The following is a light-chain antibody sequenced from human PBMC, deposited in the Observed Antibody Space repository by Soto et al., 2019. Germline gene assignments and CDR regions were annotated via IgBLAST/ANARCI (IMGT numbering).Light chain of an antibody. Sequence: QSALTQPASVSGSPGQSIAISCTGTRSDVGAYNYVSWYQQHPDKAPKLIIYDGTERPSGVSNRFSGSKSGNTASLTISGLQAEDEAHYYCCSYATYNMILGGGTKLTVL. CDR3: CSYATYNMI. CDR1: RSDVGAYNY. CDR2: DGT. V-gene: IGLV2-14*01. J-gene: IGLJ2*01.